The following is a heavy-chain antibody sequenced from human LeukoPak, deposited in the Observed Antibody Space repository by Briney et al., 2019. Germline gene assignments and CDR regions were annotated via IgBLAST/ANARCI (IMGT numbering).Heavy chain of an antibody. Sequence: GRSLRLSCAASGFPFSSYGMHWVRQAPGKGLEWVSVIYSGGTTYYADSVKGRFTISRDNSKNTLYLQMNSLRAEDTAVYFCARGHDTNDWGQGTLVTVSS. CDR1: GFPFSSYG. CDR2: IYSGGTT. V-gene: IGHV3-66*01. J-gene: IGHJ4*02. CDR3: ARGHDTND. D-gene: IGHD2-8*01.